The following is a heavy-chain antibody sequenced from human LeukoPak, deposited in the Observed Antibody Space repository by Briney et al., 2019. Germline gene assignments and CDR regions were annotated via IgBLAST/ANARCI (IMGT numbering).Heavy chain of an antibody. CDR3: AKGMTTGPRSVYHYMDV. CDR1: GFTFRNYG. J-gene: IGHJ6*03. Sequence: PGGSLRLSCAASGFTFRNYGMHWVRQAPGKGLEWLSLLWYDGSNEYYADSVKGRFTISRDNSKNTLYLQVNSLRAEDTAVYYCAKGMTTGPRSVYHYMDVWGKGTTVTVSS. D-gene: IGHD4-17*01. CDR2: LWYDGSNE. V-gene: IGHV3-33*06.